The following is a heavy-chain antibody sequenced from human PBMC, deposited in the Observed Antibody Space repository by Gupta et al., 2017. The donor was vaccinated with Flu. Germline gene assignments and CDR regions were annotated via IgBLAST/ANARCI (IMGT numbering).Heavy chain of an antibody. V-gene: IGHV1-69*02. CDR3: ASEIYCSSTSCPYYYYGMDV. J-gene: IGHJ6*02. CDR2: IIPILGIA. CDR1: GGTFSSYP. D-gene: IGHD2-2*01. Sequence: QVQLVQSGAEVKKPGSSVKVSCKASGGTFSSYPISWVRQAPGHGLEWMGRIIPILGIANYAQKFQGRVTITADKSTSTAYMELSSLRSEDTAVYYCASEIYCSSTSCPYYYYGMDVWGQGTTVTVSS.